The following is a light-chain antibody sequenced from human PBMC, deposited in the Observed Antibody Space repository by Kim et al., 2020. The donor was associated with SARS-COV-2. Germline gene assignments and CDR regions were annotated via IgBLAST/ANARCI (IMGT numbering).Light chain of an antibody. CDR2: STN. CDR3: AAWDDSLNGSVV. CDR1: SSNIGSNT. J-gene: IGLJ2*01. V-gene: IGLV1-44*01. Sequence: QSVLTQPPSASGTPGQRVTISCSGSSSNIGSNTVNWYQQLPGTAPKLLIYSTNQRPSGVPDRFSGSKSGTSASLAISGLQSEDEADYYCAAWDDSLNGSVVFGGGTKVTVL.